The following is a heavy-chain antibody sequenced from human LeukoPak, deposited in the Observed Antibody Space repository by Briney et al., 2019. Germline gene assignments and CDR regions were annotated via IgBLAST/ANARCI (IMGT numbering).Heavy chain of an antibody. V-gene: IGHV3-23*01. D-gene: IGHD3-16*02. CDR1: GFTFSIYA. CDR3: AKDRPIMITFGGVIAVFDY. J-gene: IGHJ4*02. CDR2: ISGSGGST. Sequence: GGSLRLSCAASGFTFSIYAMSWVRQAPGKGLEWVSAISGSGGSTYYADSVKGRFTISRDNSKNTLYLQMNSLRAEDTAVYYCAKDRPIMITFGGVIAVFDYWGQGTLVTVSS.